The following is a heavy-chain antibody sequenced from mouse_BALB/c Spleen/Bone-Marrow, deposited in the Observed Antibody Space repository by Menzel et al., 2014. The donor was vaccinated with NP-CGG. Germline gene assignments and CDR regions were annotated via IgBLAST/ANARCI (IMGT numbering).Heavy chain of an antibody. J-gene: IGHJ3*01. V-gene: IGHV5-12*02. CDR3: ASTYYGNPFAY. D-gene: IGHD2-10*01. Sequence: LQQPGGGLVQPGGSLKLSCATSGFTFSDYYMYWVRQTPEKRLEWVAYISNGGGSTYYPDTVKGRFTISRDNAKNTLYLQMSRLKSEDTAMYYCASTYYGNPFAYWGQGTLVTVSA. CDR2: ISNGGGST. CDR1: GFTFSDYY.